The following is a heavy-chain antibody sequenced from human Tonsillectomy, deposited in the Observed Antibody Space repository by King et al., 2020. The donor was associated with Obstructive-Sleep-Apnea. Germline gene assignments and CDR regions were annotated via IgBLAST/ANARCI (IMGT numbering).Heavy chain of an antibody. CDR3: ARRSARYGARDAFDI. J-gene: IGHJ3*02. CDR2: ISPGDSDT. D-gene: IGHD3-10*01. Sequence: VQLVESRAEVKKPGESLKISCKGSGYSFTSYCIGWVRHIPGKGLEWMGIISPGDSDTRYSPSFDGQVTISADKSITTAYLQRSSLKASGTAMYYCARRSARYGARDAFDIWGQGTMVTVSS. CDR1: GYSFTSYC. V-gene: IGHV5-51*01.